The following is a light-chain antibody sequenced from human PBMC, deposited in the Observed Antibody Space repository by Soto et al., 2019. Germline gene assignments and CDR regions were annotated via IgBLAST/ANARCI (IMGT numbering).Light chain of an antibody. J-gene: IGKJ1*01. CDR1: QSVSSSY. V-gene: IGKV3D-7*01. Sequence: EIVMTQSPATLSLSPGERATLSCRASQSVSSSYLSWYQQKPGQAPRLLIYGASTRATGIPARFSGSGSGTDFTLTISSLQPEDFAVYYCQQDYNLPPTFGQGNKVEIK. CDR2: GAS. CDR3: QQDYNLPPT.